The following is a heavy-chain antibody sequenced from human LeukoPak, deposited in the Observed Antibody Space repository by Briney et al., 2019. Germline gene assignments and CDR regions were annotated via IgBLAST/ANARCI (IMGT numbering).Heavy chain of an antibody. CDR2: INPNNGGT. Sequence: ASVKVSCKASGYTFTAYYMNWVRQAPGQGLEWMGWINPNNGGTNYAQKFQGRFTMTRDTSTGTAYMELSRLRSDDTAVYYCAADRLSRADHMDFWGKGTTVTVSS. CDR1: GYTFTAYY. CDR3: AADRLSRADHMDF. D-gene: IGHD6-6*01. V-gene: IGHV1-2*02. J-gene: IGHJ6*03.